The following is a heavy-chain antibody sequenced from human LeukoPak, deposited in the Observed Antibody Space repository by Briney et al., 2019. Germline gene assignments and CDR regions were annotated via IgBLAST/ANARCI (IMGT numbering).Heavy chain of an antibody. CDR1: GFTFSNYA. J-gene: IGHJ6*02. Sequence: GGSLRLSCAASGFTFSNYAMSWVRQAPGKGLEWVSIITGSGGSTYYADSVRGRFTISRDNSKNTLDLQMNSLRAEDTAVYYCAKEWGSSGYYYYYGMDVWGQGTTVTVSS. CDR3: AKEWGSSGYYYYYGMDV. V-gene: IGHV3-23*01. CDR2: ITGSGGST. D-gene: IGHD6-6*01.